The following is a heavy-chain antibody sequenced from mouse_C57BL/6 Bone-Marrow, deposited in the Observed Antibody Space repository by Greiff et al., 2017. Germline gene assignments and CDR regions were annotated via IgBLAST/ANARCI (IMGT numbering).Heavy chain of an antibody. Sequence: VQLKQSGAELMKPGASVKISCKATGYTFSSYWIEWVKQRPGHGLEWIGEILPGSGSTNYNEKFKGKATFTADTSSNTAYMQLSSLTSEDSAVYYCARGELITTGYYAMDYWGQGTSVTVSS. CDR3: ARGELITTGYYAMDY. CDR1: GYTFSSYW. CDR2: ILPGSGST. V-gene: IGHV1-9*01. J-gene: IGHJ4*01. D-gene: IGHD2-4*01.